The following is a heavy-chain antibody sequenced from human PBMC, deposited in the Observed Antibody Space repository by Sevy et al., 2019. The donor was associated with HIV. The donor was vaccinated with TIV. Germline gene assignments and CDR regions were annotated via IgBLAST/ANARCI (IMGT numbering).Heavy chain of an antibody. CDR2: ISVYNGNK. CDR1: GYTFSSYG. Sequence: ASVKVSCKASGYTFSSYGINWVRQAPGQGLEWMGWISVYNGNKNYEQKFQGRVIMTTDTSTNTAYMELRSLRSDDTAVYYCARDGREYCSSTSCFGLDVWGQGTTVTVSS. V-gene: IGHV1-18*01. CDR3: ARDGREYCSSTSCFGLDV. J-gene: IGHJ6*02. D-gene: IGHD2-2*01.